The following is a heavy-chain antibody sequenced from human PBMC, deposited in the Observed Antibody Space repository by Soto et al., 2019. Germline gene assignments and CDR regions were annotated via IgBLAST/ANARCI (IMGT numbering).Heavy chain of an antibody. CDR2: IYPGDSDT. CDR1: GYSFVGYW. Sequence: PGESLKISCKGSGYSFVGYWIAWVRQMPGKGLEWIVSIYPGDSDTTYSPSIQGQVTISADKSSTTVYLQWNTLKASDTAMYYCAKTDGYEVGYWGQGTQVTVSS. V-gene: IGHV5-51*01. J-gene: IGHJ4*02. CDR3: AKTDGYEVGY. D-gene: IGHD5-18*01.